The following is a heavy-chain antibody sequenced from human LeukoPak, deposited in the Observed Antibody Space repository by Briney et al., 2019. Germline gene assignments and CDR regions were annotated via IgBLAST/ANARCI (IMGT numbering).Heavy chain of an antibody. Sequence: SDTQSLTCTVYAPSVSSYYWSWIRQPPGKGMEWLGYIYNSGSTNYNPSLKSRVTISVETSKNQFSLKLSSGAAADTAVYYWAIRGIAAAVTFVYASQGTLVTVSS. CDR1: APSVSSYY. V-gene: IGHV4-59*08. J-gene: IGHJ4*02. CDR2: IYNSGST. CDR3: AIRGIAAAVTFVY. D-gene: IGHD6-13*01.